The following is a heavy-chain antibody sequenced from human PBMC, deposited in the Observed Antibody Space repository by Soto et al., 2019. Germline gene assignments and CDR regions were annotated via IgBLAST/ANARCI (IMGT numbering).Heavy chain of an antibody. CDR2: ISSNSAYR. CDR3: TRDASRDSSARGWFDP. Sequence: PGGSLRLSCAASGFTFRSFTMNWVRQAPGKGLEWVSTISSNSAYRYYTDALRGRSTISRDNAKNSLHLQMNSLRAEDTAVYYCTRDASRDSSARGWFDPWGPGTLVTVSS. V-gene: IGHV3-21*01. CDR1: GFTFRSFT. J-gene: IGHJ5*02. D-gene: IGHD6-13*01.